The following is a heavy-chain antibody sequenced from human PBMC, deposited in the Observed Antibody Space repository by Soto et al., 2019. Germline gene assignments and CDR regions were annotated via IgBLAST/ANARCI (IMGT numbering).Heavy chain of an antibody. V-gene: IGHV4-31*03. Sequence: QVQLKELGPGLVKPSQTLSLTCTVSGGSIRSGVYYWIWNRQHPGKGLEWIGYIYYSGSTYYNPSLKDRVTISVDTSKNQCSLKLRVVTAAYTAVYYCASSPWEDVVVVAAPDIWGQGTMVTVSS. CDR2: IYYSGST. J-gene: IGHJ3*02. D-gene: IGHD2-15*01. CDR1: GGSIRSGVYY. CDR3: ASSPWEDVVVVAAPDI.